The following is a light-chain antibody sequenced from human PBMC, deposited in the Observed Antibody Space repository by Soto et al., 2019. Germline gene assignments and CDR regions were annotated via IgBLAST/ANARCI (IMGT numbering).Light chain of an antibody. CDR2: AAS. CDR3: QQYKSFCKT. Sequence: EIQMTQTLSRLSASVGDRVTITCRVSQSIGYWLAWYQQKPGKAPKLLIYAASTLETGVPSRFSGSGFGAEFTLTIASLQPDDSATYYCQQYKSFCKTFGRGTKVDI. CDR1: QSIGYW. J-gene: IGKJ1*01. V-gene: IGKV1-5*01.